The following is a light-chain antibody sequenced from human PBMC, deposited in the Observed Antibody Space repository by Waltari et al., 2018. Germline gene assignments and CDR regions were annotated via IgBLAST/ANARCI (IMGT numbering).Light chain of an antibody. V-gene: IGKV3-11*01. CDR2: DAS. Sequence: EIVLTRSPATLSLSPGERATLSCRASQSVSDSLDWYQHKPGQAPRLLVYDASNRATGVPARFSGSGSGTHFTLTISSLEPADFAVYYCQHRSGPFGPGTKVDFK. J-gene: IGKJ3*01. CDR3: QHRSGP. CDR1: QSVSDS.